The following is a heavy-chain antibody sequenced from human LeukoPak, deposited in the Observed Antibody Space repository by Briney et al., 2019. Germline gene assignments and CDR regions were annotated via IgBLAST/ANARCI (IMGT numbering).Heavy chain of an antibody. J-gene: IGHJ4*02. D-gene: IGHD3-16*01. CDR3: AMDSYGPDDY. CDR2: IKQDGRER. CDR1: GFTFSRYW. Sequence: PGGSLRLSCEASGFTFSRYWMSWVRQAPGKGLEWVANIKQDGRERNYVDSVKGRFTISRDNAKNSVYLQMNSLRDEDTAVYYCAMDSYGPDDYWGRGTLVTVSS. V-gene: IGHV3-7*04.